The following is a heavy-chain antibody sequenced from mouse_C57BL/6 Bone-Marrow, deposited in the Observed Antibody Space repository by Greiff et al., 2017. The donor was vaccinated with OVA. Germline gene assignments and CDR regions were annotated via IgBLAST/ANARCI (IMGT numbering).Heavy chain of an antibody. Sequence: VQIQHPCAELVKPGASVKLSCKASGYTFTSYWMHWVKQRPGRGLEWIGRIDPNSGGTKYNEKFKSKATLTVDKPSSTAYMQLSSLTSENSAVYYCARVRDGYFYAMDYWGQGTSVTVSS. CDR2: IDPNSGGT. V-gene: IGHV1-72*01. J-gene: IGHJ4*01. D-gene: IGHD2-3*01. CDR1: GYTFTSYW. CDR3: ARVRDGYFYAMDY.